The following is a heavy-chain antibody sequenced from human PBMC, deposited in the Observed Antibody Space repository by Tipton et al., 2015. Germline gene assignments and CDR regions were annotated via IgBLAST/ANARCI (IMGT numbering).Heavy chain of an antibody. V-gene: IGHV3-30*03. J-gene: IGHJ6*02. Sequence: SLRLSCAASGFSFRMYGMSWVRQAPGKGLEWLALIGYDGKNQYYADSVKGRFTVSRDNSKNTLYLQMNSLRAEDTAVYYCTRESLTAFPFLDDWGQGTTVTVS. CDR2: IGYDGKNQ. CDR1: GFSFRMYG. CDR3: TRESLTAFPFLDD. D-gene: IGHD2-21*01.